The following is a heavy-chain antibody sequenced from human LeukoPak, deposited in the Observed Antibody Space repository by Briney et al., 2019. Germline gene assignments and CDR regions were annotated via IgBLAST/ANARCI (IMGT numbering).Heavy chain of an antibody. CDR2: IYTSGST. CDR1: GGSISSGSYY. D-gene: IGHD6-13*01. CDR3: VRVAAAGNYYFDY. V-gene: IGHV4-61*02. J-gene: IGHJ4*02. Sequence: SETLSLTCTVSGGSISSGSYYWSWIRQPAGKGLEWIGRIYTSGSTNYNPSLKSRVTISVDTSKNQFSLKLSSVTAADTAVYYCVRVAAAGNYYFDYWGQGTLVTVSS.